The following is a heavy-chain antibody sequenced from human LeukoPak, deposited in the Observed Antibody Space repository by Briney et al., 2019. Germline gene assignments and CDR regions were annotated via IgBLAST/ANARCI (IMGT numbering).Heavy chain of an antibody. V-gene: IGHV4-39*01. J-gene: IGHJ4*02. CDR3: ARYSSGYYSTYYFDY. Sequence: SETLSLTCTVSGGSISSSSYYWGWIRQPPGRGLEWIGSIYYDGSTYYNPSLKSRVTISVDTSKNQFCLELSSVPAAETAVYYCARYSSGYYSTYYFDYWGQGTLVTVSS. CDR1: GGSISSSSYY. D-gene: IGHD3-22*01. CDR2: IYYDGST.